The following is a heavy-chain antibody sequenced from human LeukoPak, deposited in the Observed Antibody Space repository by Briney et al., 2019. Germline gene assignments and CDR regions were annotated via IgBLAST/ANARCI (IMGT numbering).Heavy chain of an antibody. V-gene: IGHV5-51*01. CDR3: VRPRGLYCSSTSCFPNYFDY. J-gene: IGHJ4*02. CDR1: GYSFTSYW. CDR2: IYPGDSDT. Sequence: GESLKISCKGSGYSFTSYWIGWVRQMPGKGLEWMGIIYPGDSDTRYSPSFQGQVTISADKSISTAYLQWSSLKASDTAMYYCVRPRGLYCSSTSCFPNYFDYWGQGTLVTVSS. D-gene: IGHD2-2*01.